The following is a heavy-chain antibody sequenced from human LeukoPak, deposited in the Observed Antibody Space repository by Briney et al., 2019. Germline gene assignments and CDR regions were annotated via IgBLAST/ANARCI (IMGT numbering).Heavy chain of an antibody. CDR3: ARDTYYYDSSGYPDY. CDR2: ISTYNGNT. V-gene: IGHV1-18*01. Sequence: ASVKVSGKASGYTFTSYGISWVRQAPGQGLEWMGWISTYNGNTNYVRKLQGRVTMTTETSTSTAYMELRSLRSDDTAVYYCARDTYYYDSSGYPDYWGQGTLVTVSS. J-gene: IGHJ4*02. D-gene: IGHD3-22*01. CDR1: GYTFTSYG.